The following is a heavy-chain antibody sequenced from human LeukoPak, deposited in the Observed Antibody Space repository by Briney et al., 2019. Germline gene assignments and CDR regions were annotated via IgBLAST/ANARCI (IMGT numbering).Heavy chain of an antibody. CDR1: GFTFSSYA. V-gene: IGHV3-23*01. CDR2: ISGGGGST. D-gene: IGHD5-12*01. Sequence: PGGSLRLSCAASGFTFSSYAMSWVRQAPGKGLEWVSAISGGGGSTYYADSVKGRFTISRDNSKNTLYLQMNSLRAEDTAVYYCAKGRQGRRGYIHWFDPWGQGTLVTVSS. CDR3: AKGRQGRRGYIHWFDP. J-gene: IGHJ5*02.